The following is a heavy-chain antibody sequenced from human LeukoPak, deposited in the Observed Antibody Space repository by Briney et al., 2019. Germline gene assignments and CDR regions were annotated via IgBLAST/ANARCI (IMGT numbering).Heavy chain of an antibody. CDR3: ARSAVRGVACDY. Sequence: GGSLRLSCTASGFTFSGFRMHWDRQAPGKGLEWLSYISTSSRSTYYADSVKGRFTISRDNAKNTLFLDMHSLRPGDSAVYYCARSAVRGVACDYWGQGTLLTVSS. D-gene: IGHD3-10*01. V-gene: IGHV3-48*01. CDR2: ISTSSRST. CDR1: GFTFSGFR. J-gene: IGHJ4*02.